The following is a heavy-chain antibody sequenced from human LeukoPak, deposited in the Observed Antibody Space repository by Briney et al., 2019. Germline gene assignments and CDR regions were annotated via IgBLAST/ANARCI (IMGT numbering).Heavy chain of an antibody. CDR3: AKHRFLEWLLFDY. V-gene: IGHV3-23*01. D-gene: IGHD3-3*01. CDR2: ISGSGGST. J-gene: IGHJ4*02. CDR1: GFTFSSYA. Sequence: TGGSLRLSCAASGFTFSSYAMSWVRQAPGKGLEWVSAISGSGGSTYYADSVKGRFTISRDNSKNTLYLQMNSLRAEDTAVYYCAKHRFLEWLLFDYWGQGTLVTVSS.